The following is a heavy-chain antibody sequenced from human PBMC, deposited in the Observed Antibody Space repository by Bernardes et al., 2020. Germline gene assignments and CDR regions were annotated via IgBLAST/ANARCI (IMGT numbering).Heavy chain of an antibody. CDR1: GGSVSSGSYY. J-gene: IGHJ4*02. CDR3: ARANIVVVSVDFDY. Sequence: SETLSLTCTVSGGSVSSGSYYWSWIRQPPGKGLEWIGYIYYSGSTNYNPSLKSRVTISVDTSKNQFSLKLSSVTAADTAVYYCARANIVVVSVDFDYWGQGTLVTVSS. CDR2: IYYSGST. V-gene: IGHV4-61*01. D-gene: IGHD3-22*01.